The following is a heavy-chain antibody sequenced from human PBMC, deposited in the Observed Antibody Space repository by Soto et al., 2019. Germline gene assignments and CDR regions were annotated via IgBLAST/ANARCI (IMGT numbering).Heavy chain of an antibody. Sequence: ASVKVSCKASGYTFTSYGISWVRQAPGQGLEWIGWISAFNCNTNYAQKLQGRVTMTRDTSTSTVYMELSSLRSEDTAVYYCARDGRPAAAGTGIYYYYYMDVWGKGTTVTVSS. D-gene: IGHD6-13*01. J-gene: IGHJ6*03. V-gene: IGHV1-18*01. CDR3: ARDGRPAAAGTGIYYYYYMDV. CDR1: GYTFTSYG. CDR2: ISAFNCNT.